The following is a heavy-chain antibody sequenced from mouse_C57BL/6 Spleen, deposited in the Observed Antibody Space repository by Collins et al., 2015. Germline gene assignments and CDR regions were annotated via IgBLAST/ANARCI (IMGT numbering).Heavy chain of an antibody. CDR2: IHPNSGST. CDR3: ARGGYHWYFDV. CDR1: GYTFTSYW. Sequence: QVQLQQPGAELVKPGASVRLSCKASGYTFTSYWMHWVKQRPGQGLEWIGMIHPNSGSTNYNEKFKSKATLTVDKSSSTAYMQLSSLTSEDSAVYYCARGGYHWYFDVWGTGTTVTVSS. V-gene: IGHV1-64*01. J-gene: IGHJ1*03.